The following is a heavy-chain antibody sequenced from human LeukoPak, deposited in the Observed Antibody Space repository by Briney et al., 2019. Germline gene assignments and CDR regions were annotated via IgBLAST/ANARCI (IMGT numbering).Heavy chain of an antibody. Sequence: GASVKVSCKASGYTFTSYFMHWVRQAPGQGLEWMGGIIPIFGTANYAQKFQGRVTITADESTSTAYMELSSLRSEDTAVYYCARDSRYCSGGSCYSMVYYWGQGTLVTVSS. J-gene: IGHJ4*02. CDR3: ARDSRYCSGGSCYSMVYY. CDR1: GYTFTSYF. CDR2: IIPIFGTA. V-gene: IGHV1-69*13. D-gene: IGHD2-15*01.